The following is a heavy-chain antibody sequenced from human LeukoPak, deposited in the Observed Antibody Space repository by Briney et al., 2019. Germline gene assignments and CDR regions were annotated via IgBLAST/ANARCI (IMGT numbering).Heavy chain of an antibody. J-gene: IGHJ4*02. CDR2: ISSSGSTI. CDR3: ARDLQRITMIVDDY. V-gene: IGHV3-11*01. Sequence: GGSLRLSCAASGFTFSDYYMSWIRQAPGKGLEWVSYISSSGSTIYYADSVKGRFTISRDNAKNSLYMQMSSLRAEDTAVYYCARDLQRITMIVDDYWGQGTLVTVSS. D-gene: IGHD3-22*01. CDR1: GFTFSDYY.